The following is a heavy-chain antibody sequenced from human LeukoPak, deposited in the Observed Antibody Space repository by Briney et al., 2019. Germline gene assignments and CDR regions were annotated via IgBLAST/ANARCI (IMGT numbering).Heavy chain of an antibody. D-gene: IGHD6-19*01. Sequence: GGSLRLSCAASGFTFNDYEMTWVRQAPGKGLEWISYISSSGSITSHADSVKGRFTISRDNSKNTLYLQMNSLRAEDTAVYYCAKDTSTISVSGTCFDYWGQGTLVTVSS. CDR3: AKDTSTISVSGTCFDY. CDR2: ISSSGSIT. CDR1: GFTFNDYE. J-gene: IGHJ4*02. V-gene: IGHV3-48*03.